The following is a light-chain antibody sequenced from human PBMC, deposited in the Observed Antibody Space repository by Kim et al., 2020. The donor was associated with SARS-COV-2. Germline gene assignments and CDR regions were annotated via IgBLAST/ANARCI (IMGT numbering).Light chain of an antibody. J-gene: IGLJ1*01. Sequence: PGTTASSTGSGYKLGDKFVPWYQQEPGQFRVVVIYQDNQRSSGIQGRFSGSNSRKAAALTISGTQAMDEADYYCQAWDSSTHNYVFGAGTKVTVL. V-gene: IGLV3-1*01. CDR3: QAWDSSTHNYV. CDR2: QDN. CDR1: KLGDKF.